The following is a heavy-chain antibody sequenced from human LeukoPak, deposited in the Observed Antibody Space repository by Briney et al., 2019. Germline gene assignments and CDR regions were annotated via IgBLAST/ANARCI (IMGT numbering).Heavy chain of an antibody. CDR1: GGSISSYY. J-gene: IGHJ4*02. D-gene: IGHD1-26*01. Sequence: SETLSLTCTVSGGSISSYYWSWIRQHPGKGLEWIGYIYYSGSTNYNPSLKSRVTISVDTSKNQFSLKLSSVTAADTAVYYCARDLEEWGLDYWGQGTLVTVSS. V-gene: IGHV4-59*12. CDR2: IYYSGST. CDR3: ARDLEEWGLDY.